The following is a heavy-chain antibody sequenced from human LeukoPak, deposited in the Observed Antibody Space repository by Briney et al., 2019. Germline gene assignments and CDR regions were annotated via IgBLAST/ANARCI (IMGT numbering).Heavy chain of an antibody. CDR1: GFTFDDYA. Sequence: PGGSLRLSCAASGFTFDDYAMHWVRQAPGQGLEWVSSIYWNSGIITYADSVRGRSTISRDNADNSLFLQMDSLRPEDTALYYCTKEETKYTFGNAFDYWGQGTLVTVSS. J-gene: IGHJ4*02. D-gene: IGHD4-23*01. V-gene: IGHV3-9*01. CDR3: TKEETKYTFGNAFDY. CDR2: IYWNSGII.